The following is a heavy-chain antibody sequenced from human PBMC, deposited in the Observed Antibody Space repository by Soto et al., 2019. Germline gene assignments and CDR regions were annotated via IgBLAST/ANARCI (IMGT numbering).Heavy chain of an antibody. J-gene: IGHJ4*02. Sequence: GGSLRLSCAASGFTFGTYWMTWVRQAPGKGLEWVANIKQDGSERIYVDSAKDRFSISRDNSKNSLYLQLNGLRAEDTAVYYCARISQWDGPGSYYRAFDYWGQGALVTVS. CDR2: IKQDGSER. CDR3: ARISQWDGPGSYYRAFDY. CDR1: GFTFGTYW. V-gene: IGHV3-7*05. D-gene: IGHD3-10*01.